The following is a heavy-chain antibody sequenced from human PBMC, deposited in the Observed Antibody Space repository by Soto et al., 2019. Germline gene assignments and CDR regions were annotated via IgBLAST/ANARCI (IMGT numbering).Heavy chain of an antibody. J-gene: IGHJ4*02. Sequence: GGSLRLSCAASGFPFNNYAMHWVRQAPGKVLEWVAVIWHDGSNELYAESVKGRFRIARDNSNNTLYLQMNSLRGEDTAVYYCARDDVSMVTTFLDYWGMGNMVTVSS. CDR3: ARDDVSMVTTFLDY. D-gene: IGHD2-21*02. CDR1: GFPFNNYA. V-gene: IGHV3-33*01. CDR2: IWHDGSNE.